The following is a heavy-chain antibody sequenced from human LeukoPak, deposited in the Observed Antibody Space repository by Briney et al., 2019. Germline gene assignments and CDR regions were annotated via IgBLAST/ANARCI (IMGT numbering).Heavy chain of an antibody. CDR1: GYSISSGYY. J-gene: IGHJ4*02. V-gene: IGHV4-38-2*02. Sequence: PSETLSLTCAVSGYSISSGYYWGWIRQTPGKGLEWIGSLYHRGSTYYNPSLKSRVIMSVDTSKNQFSLKVTSVTAADTAVYYCARDYGTYFDYWGQGTLVTVSS. D-gene: IGHD4-17*01. CDR3: ARDYGTYFDY. CDR2: LYHRGST.